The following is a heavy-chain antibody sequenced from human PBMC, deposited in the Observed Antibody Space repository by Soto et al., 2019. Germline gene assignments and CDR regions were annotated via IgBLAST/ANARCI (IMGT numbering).Heavy chain of an antibody. Sequence: EVQLVESGGGLVQPGGSLGLSCEASGFTFTSYTLIWFRQSPWEGLEWLANIKEDGIQKNYVDSVKGRFTISRDNAKKSLYLQMNSLRVDDTAVYYCARAVWGPVDWGQGTLVTVSS. CDR3: ARAVWGPVD. D-gene: IGHD7-27*01. J-gene: IGHJ4*02. CDR2: IKEDGIQK. CDR1: GFTFTSYT. V-gene: IGHV3-7*04.